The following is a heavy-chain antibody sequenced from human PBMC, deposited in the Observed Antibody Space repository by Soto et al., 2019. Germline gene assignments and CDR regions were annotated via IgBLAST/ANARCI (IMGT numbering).Heavy chain of an antibody. Sequence: GESLKISCKGSGYSFTSYWIGWVRQMPGKGLEWMGIIYPGDSDTRYSPSFQGQVTISADKSISTAYLQWSSLKASDTAMYYCARQDCSGGSCYSGCFDPWGQGTLVTVSS. CDR3: ARQDCSGGSCYSGCFDP. D-gene: IGHD2-15*01. CDR1: GYSFTSYW. J-gene: IGHJ5*02. V-gene: IGHV5-51*01. CDR2: IYPGDSDT.